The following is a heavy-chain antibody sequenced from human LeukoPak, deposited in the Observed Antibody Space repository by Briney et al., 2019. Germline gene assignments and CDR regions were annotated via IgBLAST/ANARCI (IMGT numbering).Heavy chain of an antibody. CDR1: GGSFSSYY. CDR2: IYYIGST. J-gene: IGHJ4*02. Sequence: SETLSLTCTVSGGSFSSYYWSWIRQPPGKGLEWIGYIYYIGSTNYNPSLKSRVTISVDTSKNQFSLKLSSVTAADTAVYYCARLYSYYYDSSGYSPFDYWGQGTLVTVSS. CDR3: ARLYSYYYDSSGYSPFDY. V-gene: IGHV4-59*08. D-gene: IGHD3-22*01.